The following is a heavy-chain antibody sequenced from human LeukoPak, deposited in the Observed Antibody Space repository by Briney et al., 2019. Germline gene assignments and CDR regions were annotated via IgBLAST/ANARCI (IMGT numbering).Heavy chain of an antibody. D-gene: IGHD5-18*01. CDR2: IKQDGSEK. V-gene: IGHV3-7*01. J-gene: IGHJ2*01. CDR1: RFTFSSYW. Sequence: GGSLRLSCAASRFTFSSYWMSWVRQAPGKGLEWVANIKQDGSEKYYVDSVKGRFTISRDNAKNSLYLQMNSLRAEDTAVYYCARVVTAMDRYFDLWGRGTLVTVSS. CDR3: ARVVTAMDRYFDL.